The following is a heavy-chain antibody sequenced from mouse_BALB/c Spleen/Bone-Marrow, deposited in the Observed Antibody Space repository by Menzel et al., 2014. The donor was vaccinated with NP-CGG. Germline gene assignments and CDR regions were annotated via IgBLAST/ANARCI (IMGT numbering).Heavy chain of an antibody. CDR3: ASPINYGNYGFAY. D-gene: IGHD2-1*01. CDR2: ILPGSGSI. CDR1: GYTFSSYW. J-gene: IGHJ3*01. Sequence: QVHLQQSGAELMKPGASVKISCKATGYTFSSYWIEWVKQRPGHGLEWIGEILPGSGSIKYNEKFKGKATFTADTSSNTAYMQLSSLTSEDSAVYYCASPINYGNYGFAYWGQGTLVTVSA. V-gene: IGHV1-9*01.